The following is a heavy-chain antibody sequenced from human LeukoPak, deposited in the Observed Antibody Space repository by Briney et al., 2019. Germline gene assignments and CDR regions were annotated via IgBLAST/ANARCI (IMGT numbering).Heavy chain of an antibody. CDR1: GYSFTGSN. D-gene: IGHD6-19*01. J-gene: IGHJ3*02. CDR2: TNPNSGGT. V-gene: IGHV1-2*02. CDR3: ARVLRSSGWERTDAFVI. Sequence: ASVKDSCKPPGYSFTGSNMHWVRQAPGQGLEWMGWTNPNSGGTNYAQKFQGRVTMTRETSISTAYMEVSRLRSDDRAVYYCARVLRSSGWERTDAFVIWGEGTMVTVSS.